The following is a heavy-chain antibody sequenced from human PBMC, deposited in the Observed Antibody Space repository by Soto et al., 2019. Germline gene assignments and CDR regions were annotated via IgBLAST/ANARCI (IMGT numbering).Heavy chain of an antibody. Sequence: VQLLESGGGVVQPGRSLRLSCTASGFGFDSYGMLWVRQAPGKGPEWVAFISFDGTTKYYADSVRGRFTISRDNSENTLYLQLDTVRPEDTAKYYCAREGVFGLVKIVPPDYWGQGAQVTVSS. CDR3: AREGVFGLVKIVPPDY. V-gene: IGHV3-30*04. CDR2: ISFDGTTK. CDR1: GFGFDSYG. J-gene: IGHJ4*02. D-gene: IGHD3-3*01.